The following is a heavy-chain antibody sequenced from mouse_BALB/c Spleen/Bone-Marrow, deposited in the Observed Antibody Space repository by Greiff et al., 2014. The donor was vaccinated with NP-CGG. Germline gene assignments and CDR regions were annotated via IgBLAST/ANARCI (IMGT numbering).Heavy chain of an antibody. V-gene: IGHV5-6-5*01. D-gene: IGHD2-3*01. J-gene: IGHJ2*01. Sequence: EVQRVESGGGLVKPGGSLKLSCAASGFTFSSYAMSWVRQTPEKRLEWVASISSGGSTYYPDSVEGRFTISRDNARNILYLQMSSLRSEDTAMYYCAREVDGRYYFDYWGQGTTLTVSS. CDR2: ISSGGST. CDR3: AREVDGRYYFDY. CDR1: GFTFSSYA.